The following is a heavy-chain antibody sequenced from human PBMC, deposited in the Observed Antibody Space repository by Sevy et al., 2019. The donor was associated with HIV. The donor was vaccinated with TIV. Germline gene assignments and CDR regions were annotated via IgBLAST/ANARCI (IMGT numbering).Heavy chain of an antibody. J-gene: IGHJ4*02. V-gene: IGHV4-59*01. CDR2: VYDRGNS. Sequence: SETLSLTCAVSGGSINSFFWSWIRQSPGKGLEWIGYVYDRGNSEYNPSLRSRVTIAVDTSKKQFSLRLSSVNATDTAVYYCARGGGIYYDSRGFHPQYYFDSWGQGTLVTVSS. D-gene: IGHD3-22*01. CDR3: ARGGGIYYDSRGFHPQYYFDS. CDR1: GGSINSFF.